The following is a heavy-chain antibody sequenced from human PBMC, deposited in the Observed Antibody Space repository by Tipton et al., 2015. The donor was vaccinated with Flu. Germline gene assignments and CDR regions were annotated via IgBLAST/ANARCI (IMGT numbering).Heavy chain of an antibody. J-gene: IGHJ4*02. D-gene: IGHD5/OR15-5a*01. CDR1: GFTFNSYE. CDR2: ITPSGSTK. V-gene: IGHV3-48*03. CDR3: AKVIPEIVSGLDY. Sequence: SLRLSCAVSGFTFNSYEMNWVRQAPGKGLEWVSHITPSGSTKYYADAVRGRFTISRDNIRNTLYLQMNSLRAEDTAIYYCAKVIPEIVSGLDYWGQGTLVIVSS.